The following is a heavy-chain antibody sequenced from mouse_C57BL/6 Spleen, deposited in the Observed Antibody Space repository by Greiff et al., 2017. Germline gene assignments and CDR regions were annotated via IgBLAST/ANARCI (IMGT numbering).Heavy chain of an antibody. V-gene: IGHV1-9*01. D-gene: IGHD2-5*01. Sequence: QVQLKESGAELMKPGASVKLSCKATGYTFTGYWIEWVKQRPGHGLEWIGEILPGSGSTNYNEKFKGKATFTADTSSNTAYMQLSSLTTEDSAIYYCARRRPSYYSIHYFDYWGQGTTLTVSS. CDR3: ARRRPSYYSIHYFDY. CDR1: GYTFTGYW. J-gene: IGHJ2*01. CDR2: ILPGSGST.